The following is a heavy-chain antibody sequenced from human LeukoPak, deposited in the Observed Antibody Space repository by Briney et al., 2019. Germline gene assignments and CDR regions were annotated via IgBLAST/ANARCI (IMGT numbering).Heavy chain of an antibody. D-gene: IGHD6-19*01. CDR2: IYYGGST. Sequence: SETLSLTCTVSGGSVSSGSYYWSWIRQPPGKGLEWIGYIYYGGSTNYNPSLKSRVTISVDTSKNQFSLKLSSVTAADTAVYYCAREFVAGTDSTLRYYYGMDVWGQGTTVTVSS. V-gene: IGHV4-61*01. CDR3: AREFVAGTDSTLRYYYGMDV. CDR1: GGSVSSGSYY. J-gene: IGHJ6*02.